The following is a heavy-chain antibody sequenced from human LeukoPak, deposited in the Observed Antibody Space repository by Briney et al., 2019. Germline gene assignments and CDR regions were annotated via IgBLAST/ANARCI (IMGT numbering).Heavy chain of an antibody. CDR2: IYSGGST. V-gene: IGHV3-66*01. CDR3: ARGGDSSYYGDY. J-gene: IGHJ4*02. Sequence: AGRSLRLSCALSGFTPSSIYMNWVRHAPEKGLEWVSLIYSGGSTHNADSVKGRFKISRDNSKHTLYLQMNSLRAEDTAVYYCARGGDSSYYGDYWGQGTLVTVSS. D-gene: IGHD3-22*01. CDR1: GFTPSSIY.